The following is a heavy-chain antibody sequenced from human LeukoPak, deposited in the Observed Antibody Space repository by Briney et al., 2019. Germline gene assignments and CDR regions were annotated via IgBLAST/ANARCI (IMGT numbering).Heavy chain of an antibody. CDR1: GFTFSSYG. V-gene: IGHV3-33*01. D-gene: IGHD3-16*01. CDR3: ARGHYDNFGWNDY. J-gene: IGHJ4*02. Sequence: GSLRLSCAASGFTFSSYGMHWVRQAPGKGLEWVAVIWYGGSNKYYADSVKGRFTISRDNSKNTLYLQMNSLRAEDTAVYYCARGHYDNFGWNDYWGQGTLVTVSS. CDR2: IWYGGSNK.